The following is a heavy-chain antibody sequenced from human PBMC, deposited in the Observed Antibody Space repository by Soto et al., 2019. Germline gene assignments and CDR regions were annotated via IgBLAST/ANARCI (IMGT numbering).Heavy chain of an antibody. CDR3: ARDRGGIAAAGTDY. Sequence: EVQLVESGGGPVKPGGSLRLSCAASGFSFSTYSMNWVRQAPGKGLEWVSSNSSSSTYIYYADSVRGRFTISRDNAEDSLYLQMNSLRADDTAVYYCARDRGGIAAAGTDYWGQGTLVTVSS. J-gene: IGHJ4*02. CDR1: GFSFSTYS. CDR2: NSSSSTYI. D-gene: IGHD6-13*01. V-gene: IGHV3-21*01.